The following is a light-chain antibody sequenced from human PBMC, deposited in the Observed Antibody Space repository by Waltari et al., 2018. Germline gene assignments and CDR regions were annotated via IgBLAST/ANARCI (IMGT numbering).Light chain of an antibody. V-gene: IGKV3-11*01. CDR1: QSVNIY. J-gene: IGKJ1*01. CDR3: QQRFFWPPWT. CDR2: DAS. Sequence: EIVLTQSPATLSLSPGERATLSCRASQSVNIYLVWFQQKPGQAPRLVIYDASNRATGGPARFSGSGAGTDFTLTISSLEPEDFAVYYCQQRFFWPPWTFGQGTKVEIK.